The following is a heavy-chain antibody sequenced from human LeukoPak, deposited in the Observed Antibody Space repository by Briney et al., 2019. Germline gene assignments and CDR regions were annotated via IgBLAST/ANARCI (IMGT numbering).Heavy chain of an antibody. CDR2: VSSSGSTI. CDR1: GFTFSDYY. J-gene: IGHJ4*02. D-gene: IGHD4-17*01. CDR3: ARVVDHDYGDYYLDY. V-gene: IGHV3-11*01. Sequence: GGSLRLSCAASGFTFSDYYMSWIRQAPGKGLEWVSYVSSSGSTIYYADSAKGRLTISRDNSKNTLYLQMNSLRAEDMAVYYCARVVDHDYGDYYLDYWGQGTLVTVSS.